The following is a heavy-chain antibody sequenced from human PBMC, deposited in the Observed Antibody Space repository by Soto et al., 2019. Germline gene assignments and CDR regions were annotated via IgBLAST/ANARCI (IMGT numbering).Heavy chain of an antibody. Sequence: GGSLRLSCAASGFTFSSYAMSWVRQAPGKGLEWVSAISGSGGSTYYADSVKGLFTISRDNSKNTLYLQMNSLRAEDTAVYYCAKSRGGIVVVTAIDYWGQGTLVTVSS. CDR2: ISGSGGST. CDR3: AKSRGGIVVVTAIDY. D-gene: IGHD2-21*02. V-gene: IGHV3-23*01. J-gene: IGHJ4*02. CDR1: GFTFSSYA.